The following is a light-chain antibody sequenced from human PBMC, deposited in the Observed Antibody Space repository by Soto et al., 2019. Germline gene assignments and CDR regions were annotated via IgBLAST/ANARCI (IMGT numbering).Light chain of an antibody. CDR2: KAS. CDR3: RQYIDYPVT. CDR1: QSLDKS. V-gene: IGKV1-5*03. Sequence: DIQMTQSPSTLSASVGDRVTITCRASQSLDKSLAWYQQKSGKAPKLLIYKASSLESGVPSRFSGSGSGTEFTLTITSLQPDDSATYYCRQYIDYPVTFGGGTKVEMK. J-gene: IGKJ4*01.